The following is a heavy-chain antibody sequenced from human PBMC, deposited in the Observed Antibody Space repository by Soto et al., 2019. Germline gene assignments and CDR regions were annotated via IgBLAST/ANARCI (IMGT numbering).Heavy chain of an antibody. V-gene: IGHV4-59*01. J-gene: IGHJ5*02. CDR1: GGSISSYY. CDR3: ARVYFDWLLEPNWFDP. Sequence: TSETLSLTCSVSGGSISSYYWSWIRQPPGKGLEWIGYINNSGSTNYNPSLKSRVTISGDTSKNQISLKLSSVTAADTAVYYCARVYFDWLLEPNWFDPWGQGTRVTVS. D-gene: IGHD3-9*01. CDR2: INNSGST.